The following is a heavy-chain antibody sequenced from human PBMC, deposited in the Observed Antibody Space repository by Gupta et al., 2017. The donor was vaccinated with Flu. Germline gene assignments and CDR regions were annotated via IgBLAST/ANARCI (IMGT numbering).Heavy chain of an antibody. J-gene: IGHJ5*02. CDR2: IYHSGST. V-gene: IGHV4-59*01. D-gene: IGHD2-15*01. CDR3: ARDYKGYCNGGNCYNWFDP. Sequence: WTWIRQPPGKGLQWIGYIYHSGSTNYNPSLQSRVTMSIDTSKNQISLKLSSVTAADTAVYYCARDYKGYCNGGNCYNWFDPWGQGSLVTVSS.